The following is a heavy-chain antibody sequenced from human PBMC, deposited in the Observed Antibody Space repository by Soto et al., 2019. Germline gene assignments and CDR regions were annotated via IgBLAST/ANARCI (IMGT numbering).Heavy chain of an antibody. CDR2: IYYSGST. Sequence: QLQLQESGPGLVKPSETLSLTCTVSGGSISSSSFHWGWIRQPPGKGLEWIGSIYYSGSTYYSPSLQSRVTISVHTSKNQFSLKLSSVTAADTAVYYCARRERAAGTDWWFDPWGQGTLVTVSS. D-gene: IGHD6-13*01. J-gene: IGHJ5*02. CDR1: GGSISSSSFH. CDR3: ARRERAAGTDWWFDP. V-gene: IGHV4-39*01.